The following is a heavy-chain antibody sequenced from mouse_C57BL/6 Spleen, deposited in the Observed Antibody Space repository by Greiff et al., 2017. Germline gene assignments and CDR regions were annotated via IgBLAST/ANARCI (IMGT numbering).Heavy chain of an antibody. CDR2: INPSNGGT. V-gene: IGHV1-53*01. D-gene: IGHD1-1*01. CDR1: GYTFTSYW. CDR3: AERGGSRYWYFDV. Sequence: QVHVKQPGTELVKPGASVKLSCKASGYTFTSYWMHWVKQRPGQGLEWIGNINPSNGGTNYNEKFKSKATLTVDKSSSTAYMQLSSLTSEDSAVYYCAERGGSRYWYFDVWGTGTTVTVSS. J-gene: IGHJ1*03.